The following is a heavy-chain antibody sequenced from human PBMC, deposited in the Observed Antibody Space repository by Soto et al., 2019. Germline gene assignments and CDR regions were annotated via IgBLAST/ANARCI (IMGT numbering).Heavy chain of an antibody. CDR2: VYPRDSDV. D-gene: IGHD6-19*01. CDR3: ARQHPLDSRVWYD. CDR1: GDSFTGFW. Sequence: GESLKISCKVFGDSFTGFWVGWVRQVPGKGLEWVASVYPRDSDVRYNPSFQGQVTISADRSTTTAYLQWSSLKASDTAIYYCARQHPLDSRVWYDWGQGTLVTVSS. V-gene: IGHV5-51*01. J-gene: IGHJ4*02.